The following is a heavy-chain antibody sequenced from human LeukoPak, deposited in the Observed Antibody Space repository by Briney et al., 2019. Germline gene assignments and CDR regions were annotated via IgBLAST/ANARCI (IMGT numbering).Heavy chain of an antibody. Sequence: PSETLSLTCTVSGGSISGYYWSWIRQPPGKGLEYIGYMYYSGSPNYNPSLTSRVTISVDTSKNQFSLKPTSVTAADTAVYYCATKRFSSSWPPDYWGQGTLVTVSS. CDR1: GGSISGYY. D-gene: IGHD6-13*01. V-gene: IGHV4-59*01. CDR2: MYYSGSP. J-gene: IGHJ4*02. CDR3: ATKRFSSSWPPDY.